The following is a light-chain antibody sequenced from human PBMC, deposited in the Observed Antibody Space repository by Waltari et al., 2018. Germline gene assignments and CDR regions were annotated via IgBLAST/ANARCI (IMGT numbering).Light chain of an antibody. V-gene: IGKV6-21*01. CDR1: HNICRK. CDR3: HHSSSLPYS. J-gene: IGKJ2*01. CDR2: YSS. Sequence: VLTQAPALQSVTPKDRVTITCRASHNICRKLQVYQQKPDQSPKILIMYSSQPFSGVPSRFSGSGSGKEFTLTIDSLEAEDAATYYCHHSSSLPYSFGQGTKLEI.